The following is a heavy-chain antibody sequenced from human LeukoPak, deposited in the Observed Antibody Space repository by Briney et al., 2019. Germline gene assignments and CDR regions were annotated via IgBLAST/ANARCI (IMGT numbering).Heavy chain of an antibody. Sequence: ASVKVCCKASGYTFTGYYMHWVRQAPGQGVEWMGWINPNSGGTNYAQKFQGRVTMTRDTSISTAYMELSRLRSDDTAVYYCARDYGDYVFGADYWGQGTLVTVSS. D-gene: IGHD4-17*01. CDR3: ARDYGDYVFGADY. CDR2: INPNSGGT. J-gene: IGHJ4*02. V-gene: IGHV1-2*02. CDR1: GYTFTGYY.